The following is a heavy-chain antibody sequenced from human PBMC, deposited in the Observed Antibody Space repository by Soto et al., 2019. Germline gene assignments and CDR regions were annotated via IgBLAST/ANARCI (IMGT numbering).Heavy chain of an antibody. D-gene: IGHD4-17*01. Sequence: QITLKESGPTLVKPTQTLTLTCTFSGFSLSTSGVGVNWIRQPPGKALEWLALIYWDDDKRYSPSLKSRLTITKDTSKNQVVLKITNMDPVDTATYDCGHIMTTVTTTWGQGTLVTVSS. J-gene: IGHJ5*02. CDR1: GFSLSTSGVG. V-gene: IGHV2-5*02. CDR2: IYWDDDK. CDR3: GHIMTTVTTT.